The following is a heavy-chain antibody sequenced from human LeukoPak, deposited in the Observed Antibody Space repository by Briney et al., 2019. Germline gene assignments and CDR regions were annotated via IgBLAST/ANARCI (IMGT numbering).Heavy chain of an antibody. J-gene: IGHJ3*02. CDR3: AKDRATAPGAFDI. Sequence: GGSLRLSCAASGFTFSSYWMSWVRQAPGKGLEWVANIKQDGSEKYYVDSVKGRFTIFRDNSKNTLYLQMNSLRAEDTAVYYCAKDRATAPGAFDIWGQGTMVTVSS. V-gene: IGHV3-7*03. CDR2: IKQDGSEK. CDR1: GFTFSSYW. D-gene: IGHD5-18*01.